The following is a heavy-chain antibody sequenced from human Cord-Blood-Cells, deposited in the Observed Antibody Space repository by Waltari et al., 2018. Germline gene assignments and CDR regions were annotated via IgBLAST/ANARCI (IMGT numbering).Heavy chain of an antibody. Sequence: EVQLVESGGGLVTPGGSLRLSCAASGFTFMSYRMNWVRQAPGKGLEWVSSISSSSSYIYYADSVKGRFTISRDNAKNSLYLQMNSLRAEDTAVYYCARTSWGLSGSYALDYWGQGTLVTVSS. D-gene: IGHD1-26*01. CDR2: ISSSSSYI. V-gene: IGHV3-21*01. CDR3: ARTSWGLSGSYALDY. J-gene: IGHJ4*02. CDR1: GFTFMSYR.